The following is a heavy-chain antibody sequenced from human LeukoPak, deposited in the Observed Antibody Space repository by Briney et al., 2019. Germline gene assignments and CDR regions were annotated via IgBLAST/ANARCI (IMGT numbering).Heavy chain of an antibody. CDR3: IRGPTYFDS. CDR2: INSAGSGT. Sequence: GGSLRLSCAASGFTFSSHWMHWVRQVPGKGLVWVSRINSAGSGTSYGDSVKGRFTISRDNAKGTLYLQMHSLRVEDTAIYYCIRGPTYFDSWGQGTLVTVSS. J-gene: IGHJ4*02. V-gene: IGHV3-74*01. CDR1: GFTFSSHW.